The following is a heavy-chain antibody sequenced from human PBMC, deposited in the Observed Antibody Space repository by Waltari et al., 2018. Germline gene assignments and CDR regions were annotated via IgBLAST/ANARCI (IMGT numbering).Heavy chain of an antibody. V-gene: IGHV3-66*01. CDR3: ARVPCSGDTCYYHHFDY. Sequence: EVQLVESGGNLVQPGRSLRLSCAASGFTVSNNYMNWVRQAPGKGLELGSIIYTGGSTYYADSVKGRFTSSRDNSKNTLYLQMNTLRAEDTAVYYCARVPCSGDTCYYHHFDYWGQGTLVTVSS. CDR2: IYTGGST. J-gene: IGHJ4*02. D-gene: IGHD2-15*01. CDR1: GFTVSNNY.